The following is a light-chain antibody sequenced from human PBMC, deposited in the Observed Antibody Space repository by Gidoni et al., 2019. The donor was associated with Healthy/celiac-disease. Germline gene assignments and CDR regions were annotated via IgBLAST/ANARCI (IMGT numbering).Light chain of an antibody. CDR3: QQYGSSPLT. V-gene: IGKV3-20*01. J-gene: IGKJ4*01. CDR1: QSVSNNY. Sequence: EIVLTQSPGTLSLSPGERATLSCRASQSVSNNYLAWYQQKPGQAPRLHIYGASSRATGIPDRFSGSGSGTDFTLTISRLEPEDFAVYYCQQYGSSPLTFGGGTKVEIK. CDR2: GAS.